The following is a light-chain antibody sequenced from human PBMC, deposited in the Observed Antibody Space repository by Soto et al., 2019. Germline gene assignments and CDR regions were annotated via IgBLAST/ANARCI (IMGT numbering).Light chain of an antibody. J-gene: IGKJ3*01. CDR2: GAS. CDR3: QQYGNSRFI. Sequence: EIVLTQSPGTLSSSPGERVTLTCRASQNVNSKFFAWYQQKPGQVPRVLIYGASSRATGIPDRFSGSGSGTDFTLTISRLEPEDFAMYYCQQYGNSRFIFGPGTKVDI. V-gene: IGKV3-20*01. CDR1: QNVNSKF.